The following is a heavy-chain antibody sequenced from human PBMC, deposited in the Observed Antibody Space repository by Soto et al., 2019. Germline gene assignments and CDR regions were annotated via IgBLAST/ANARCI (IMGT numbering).Heavy chain of an antibody. V-gene: IGHV3-23*01. CDR2: VNPGAGGT. J-gene: IGHJ6*02. D-gene: IGHD2-21*01. CDR1: GFIFSAYA. CDR3: AKVLFRGESDPNYGIDV. Sequence: EEQVLESGGGLVQPGGALGLSCAASGFIFSAYAMTWVLQAPVKGREWVSTVNPGAGGTDHADSVKGRLPISIDNARNTLFLQMDNLRAEDTATYYCAKVLFRGESDPNYGIDVWGQGTTVTVSS.